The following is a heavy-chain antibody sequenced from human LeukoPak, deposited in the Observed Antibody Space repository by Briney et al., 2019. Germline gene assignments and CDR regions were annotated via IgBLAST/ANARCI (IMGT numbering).Heavy chain of an antibody. CDR1: GFTFSSYA. CDR2: ISGSGGST. V-gene: IGHV3-23*01. CDR3: AKDPNFYYCMDV. Sequence: GGSLRLSCAASGFTFSSYAMSWVRQAPGKGLEWVSAISGSGGSTYYADSVKGRFTISRDNSKGTVYLQMNSLRPEDTAVYYCAKDPNFYYCMDVWGKGTTVTISS. J-gene: IGHJ6*03.